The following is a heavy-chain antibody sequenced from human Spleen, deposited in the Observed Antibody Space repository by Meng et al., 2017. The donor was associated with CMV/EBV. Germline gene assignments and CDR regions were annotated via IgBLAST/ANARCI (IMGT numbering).Heavy chain of an antibody. CDR1: GFTFSNYG. V-gene: IGHV3-30*02. Sequence: GESLKISCAASGFTFSNYGMHWVRQAPGKGLEWVAFLRYDGNNKYYTDSVKGRFTISRDNSKNTLYLQMNSLRAEDTAVYYCARDLDYDFWNPEGWFDPWGQGTLVTVSS. D-gene: IGHD3-3*01. CDR2: LRYDGNNK. CDR3: ARDLDYDFWNPEGWFDP. J-gene: IGHJ5*02.